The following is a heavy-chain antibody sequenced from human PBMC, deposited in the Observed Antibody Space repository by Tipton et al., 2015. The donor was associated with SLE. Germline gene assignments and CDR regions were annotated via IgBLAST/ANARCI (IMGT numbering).Heavy chain of an antibody. J-gene: IGHJ4*02. D-gene: IGHD6-13*01. CDR3: AREGDSDY. CDR2: IYYSGST. V-gene: IGHV4-39*07. CDR1: GGSISSSSYY. Sequence: TLSLTCTVSGGSISSSSYYWGWIRQPPGKGLEWIGSIYYSGSTYYNPSLKSRVTISVDTSKNQFSLKLSSVTAADTAVYYCAREGDSDYWGQGTLVTVS.